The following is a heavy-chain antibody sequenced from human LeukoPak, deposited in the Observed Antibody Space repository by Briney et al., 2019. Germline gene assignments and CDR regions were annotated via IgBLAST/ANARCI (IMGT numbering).Heavy chain of an antibody. J-gene: IGHJ6*04. V-gene: IGHV3-21*01. Sequence: GGSLRLSCAASGFTFSSYSMNLVRQAPGKGLEWVAAISTTSGNIYYADSVKGRFTISRDNAKNSLYLQMHSLRAEDTAVYYWAELGITMIGGVWGKGTTVTISS. CDR1: GFTFSSYS. CDR2: ISTTSGNI. CDR3: AELGITMIGGV. D-gene: IGHD3-10*02.